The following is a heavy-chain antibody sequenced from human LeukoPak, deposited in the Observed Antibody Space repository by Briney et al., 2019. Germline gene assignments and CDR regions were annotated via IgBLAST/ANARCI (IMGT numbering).Heavy chain of an antibody. J-gene: IGHJ6*02. Sequence: GGSLRLSCAASGFTFSDYYMSWIRQAPGKGLEWVSYISSSGCTIYYAASVKGPLTISRDDATNSLYLQMNSLRAEDTAVYYCARDSDCSSTSCYVSYYYYGMDVWGQGTTVTVSS. V-gene: IGHV3-11*01. CDR3: ARDSDCSSTSCYVSYYYYGMDV. CDR2: ISSSGCTI. D-gene: IGHD2-2*01. CDR1: GFTFSDYY.